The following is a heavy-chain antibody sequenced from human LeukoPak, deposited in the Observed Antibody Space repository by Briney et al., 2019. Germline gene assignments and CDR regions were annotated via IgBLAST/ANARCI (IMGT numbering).Heavy chain of an antibody. CDR3: AGAQGSGWYYYYYGMDV. D-gene: IGHD6-19*01. Sequence: SQTLSLTCTVSGGSISSGGYYWSWIRQHPGKGLEWIGYIYYSGSTNYNPSLKSRVTISVDTSKNQFSLKLSSVTAADTAVYYCAGAQGSGWYYYYYGMDVWGQGTTVTVSS. V-gene: IGHV4-61*08. CDR1: GGSISSGGYY. J-gene: IGHJ6*02. CDR2: IYYSGST.